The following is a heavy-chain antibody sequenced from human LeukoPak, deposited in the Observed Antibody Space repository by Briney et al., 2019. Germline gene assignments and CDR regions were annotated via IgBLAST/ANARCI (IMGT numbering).Heavy chain of an antibody. J-gene: IGHJ4*02. CDR3: ASRYGSGSYGFDY. Sequence: SETLSLTCSVSDDSITMYYWTWIRQPPRKGLEWIGYVDHTGSTNFNPSLNGRVSISRDTTKNLFSLRLRSVTAADTAVYYCASRYGSGSYGFDYWGQGTLVTVSP. V-gene: IGHV4-59*01. CDR2: VDHTGST. D-gene: IGHD3-10*01. CDR1: DDSITMYY.